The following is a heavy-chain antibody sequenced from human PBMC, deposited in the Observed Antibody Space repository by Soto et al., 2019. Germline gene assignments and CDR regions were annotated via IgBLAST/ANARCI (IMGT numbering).Heavy chain of an antibody. Sequence: EVQLVESGGGLVQPGGSLRLSGAASGFTVSNNYMRWVRQAPGKGLEWVSLIYSGGATYYADSVKGRFTISRDNSKNTLYLQTNSLRAEDTAVYYCARDGTYNWVGGQGILVTVSS. V-gene: IGHV3-66*01. D-gene: IGHD1-1*01. CDR3: ARDGTYNWV. CDR2: IYSGGAT. CDR1: GFTVSNNY. J-gene: IGHJ4*02.